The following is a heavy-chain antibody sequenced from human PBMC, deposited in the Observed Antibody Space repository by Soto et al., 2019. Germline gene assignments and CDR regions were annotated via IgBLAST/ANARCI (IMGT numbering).Heavy chain of an antibody. Sequence: VQLVESGGGLVRPGGSLRLSCAASGFTFSSYWMHWVRQAPGKGLVWVSRINSDGSSTNYADSVKGRFTISRDNARNTLFLQMDTLRAEDTAVYYCTRSGSSPYYYGMDVWGQGTTVTVSS. CDR3: TRSGSSPYYYGMDV. V-gene: IGHV3-74*01. J-gene: IGHJ6*02. D-gene: IGHD6-6*01. CDR1: GFTFSSYW. CDR2: INSDGSST.